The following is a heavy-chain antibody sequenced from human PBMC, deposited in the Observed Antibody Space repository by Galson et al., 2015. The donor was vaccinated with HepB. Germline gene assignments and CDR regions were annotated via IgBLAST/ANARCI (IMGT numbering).Heavy chain of an antibody. V-gene: IGHV1-24*01. D-gene: IGHD3-22*01. CDR2: FDPEDGET. CDR3: ARDPTYYYDSSANTGYYYYYMDV. CDR1: GYTLTELS. Sequence: SVKVSCKVSGYTLTELSMHWVRQAPGKGLEWMGGFDPEDGETIYAQKFQGRVTMTEDTSTDTAYMELSSLRSEDTAVYYCARDPTYYYDSSANTGYYYYYMDVWGKGTTVTVSS. J-gene: IGHJ6*03.